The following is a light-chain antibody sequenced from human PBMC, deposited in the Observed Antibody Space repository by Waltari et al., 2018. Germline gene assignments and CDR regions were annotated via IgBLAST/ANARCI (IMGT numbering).Light chain of an antibody. CDR1: SSDVGGYNY. Sequence: QSALTQPPSASGSPGQPVTISCTGTSSDVGGYNYVSWYQQHPGKAPKLIIYEVTKRASGVPDLVSGAKSGNTASLTVSGRQADEEADYYCNSYAGRNRLGVFGGGTKVTVL. J-gene: IGLJ2*01. CDR2: EVT. V-gene: IGLV2-8*01. CDR3: NSYAGRNRLGV.